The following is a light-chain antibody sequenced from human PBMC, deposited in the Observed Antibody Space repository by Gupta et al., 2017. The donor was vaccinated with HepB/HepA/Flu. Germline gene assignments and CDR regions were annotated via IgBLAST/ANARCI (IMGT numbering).Light chain of an antibody. Sequence: QSVLTQPPSASGTPGPRVTISCSGSSSNIGSNPVSWYHQLPGTAPKLLIYTNNQRPSGVPGRFSGSKSDTSASLAISGLQSEDEADYYCAAWDDSLNGFVFGTGTKVTVL. J-gene: IGLJ1*01. CDR2: TNN. CDR3: AAWDDSLNGFV. CDR1: SSNIGSNP. V-gene: IGLV1-44*01.